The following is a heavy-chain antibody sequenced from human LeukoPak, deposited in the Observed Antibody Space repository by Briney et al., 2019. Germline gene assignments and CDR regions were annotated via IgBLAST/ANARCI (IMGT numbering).Heavy chain of an antibody. CDR1: GYTFTSYA. CDR3: ASGYCGGDCYSSDAFDI. Sequence: ASVKVSCKASGYTFTSYAMHWVRQAPGQRLEWMGWINAGNGNTKYSQKFQGRVTITRDTSASTAYMELSSLRSEDMAVYYCASGYCGGDCYSSDAFDIWGQGAMVTVSS. J-gene: IGHJ3*02. D-gene: IGHD2-21*02. V-gene: IGHV1-3*01. CDR2: INAGNGNT.